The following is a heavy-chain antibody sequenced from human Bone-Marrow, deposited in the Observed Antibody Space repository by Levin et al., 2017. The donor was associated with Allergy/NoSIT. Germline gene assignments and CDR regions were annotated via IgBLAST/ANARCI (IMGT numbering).Heavy chain of an antibody. Sequence: SCAVSGYSMSSDYYWGWIRQPPGKGLEWIGNINESGSTKYNPSLKCRVTISVDTSKNQFSLQLNSVTAADTAVYFCAREYYMDVWGKGTTVTVSS. CDR1: GYSMSSDYY. J-gene: IGHJ6*03. CDR3: AREYYMDV. CDR2: INESGST. V-gene: IGHV4-38-2*02.